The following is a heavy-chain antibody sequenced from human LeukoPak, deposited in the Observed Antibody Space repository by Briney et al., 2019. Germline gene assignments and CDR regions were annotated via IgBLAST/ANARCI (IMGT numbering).Heavy chain of an antibody. CDR1: GFTFSSYG. J-gene: IGHJ6*02. CDR3: AKVQYSSGWTYYYYYGMDV. D-gene: IGHD6-19*01. V-gene: IGHV3-30*18. Sequence: GGSLRLSCAASGFTFSSYGVHWVRKAPGKGLECVAVISYDGSNKYYADSVKGRFTISRDNSKNTLYLQMNSLRAEDTAVYYCAKVQYSSGWTYYYYYGMDVWGQGTTVTVSS. CDR2: ISYDGSNK.